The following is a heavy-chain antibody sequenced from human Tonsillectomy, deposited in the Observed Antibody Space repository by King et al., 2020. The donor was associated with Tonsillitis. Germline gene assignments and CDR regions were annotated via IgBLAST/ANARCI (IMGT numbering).Heavy chain of an antibody. Sequence: VQLQESGPGLGKPSETLSLTCTVSGYSVSTGSYYGTWIREPPGRGLEWIANIYFTGTTKFNPSLKSRGFISVDTSRNDFSLRLTSVTAAVTAVYYCAREGRITGWFDLWGQGILVTVSS. CDR3: AREGRITGWFDL. CDR1: GYSVSTGSYY. J-gene: IGHJ5*02. D-gene: IGHD3-16*01. V-gene: IGHV4-61*03. CDR2: IYFTGTT.